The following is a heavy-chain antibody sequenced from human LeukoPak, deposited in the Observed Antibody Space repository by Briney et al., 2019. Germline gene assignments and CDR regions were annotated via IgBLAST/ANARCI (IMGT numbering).Heavy chain of an antibody. D-gene: IGHD4-23*01. CDR3: ARDRGNSLFDY. V-gene: IGHV3-30*02. CDR2: IRYDGGDK. J-gene: IGHJ4*02. Sequence: GGSLRLSCAASGFTFSYYGMHWIRQAPGKGLEWLTFIRYDGGDKYYADSVKGRFTISRDTSKNTLYLQMNSLRTEDTAVYYCARDRGNSLFDYWGQGTLVTVSS. CDR1: GFTFSYYG.